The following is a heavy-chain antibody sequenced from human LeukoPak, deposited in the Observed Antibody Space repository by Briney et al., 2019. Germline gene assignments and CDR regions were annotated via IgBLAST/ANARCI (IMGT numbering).Heavy chain of an antibody. D-gene: IGHD3-22*01. V-gene: IGHV4-59*07. CDR3: ARLLDNDSSGDPDTFDM. J-gene: IGHJ3*02. CDR2: VYYSGKT. Sequence: PSPTLSPTYALSGGSISGHYCSWIRLPPGECLEWIGYVYYSGKTYYSSSLRSRVTISVDTSKNHFSLKLTSVTAADTAVYYCARLLDNDSSGDPDTFDMWGQGTMVTVSS. CDR1: GGSISGHY.